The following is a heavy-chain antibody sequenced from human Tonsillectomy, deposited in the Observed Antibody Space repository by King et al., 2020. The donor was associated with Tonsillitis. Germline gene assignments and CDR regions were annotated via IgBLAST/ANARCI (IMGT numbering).Heavy chain of an antibody. V-gene: IGHV4-59*01. CDR3: ARDFAV. J-gene: IGHJ6*03. D-gene: IGHD3-3*01. CDR1: GGSFSTYY. CDR2: IYYTGST. Sequence: QLKESGPGLVKPSETLSLTCTVSGGSFSTYYWSWIRQLPGKELEWIGFIYYTGSTNYNPSLKSRVTISIDTSKNQFSLRLTSVTAADTAMYYCARDFAVWGKGTTVTVSS.